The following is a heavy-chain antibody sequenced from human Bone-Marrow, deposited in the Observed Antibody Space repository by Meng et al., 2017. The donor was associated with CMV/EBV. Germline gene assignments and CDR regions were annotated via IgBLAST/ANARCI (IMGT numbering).Heavy chain of an antibody. CDR1: GFTFSDYY. CDR3: ARVVGATPYGMDV. Sequence: GASLKISCAASGFTFSDYYMSWIRQAPGKGLEWVSYISSSGSTIYYADSVKGRFTISRDNAKNSLYLQMNSLRAEDTAVYYCARVVGATPYGMDVWGQGTTVTVSS. CDR2: ISSSGSTI. V-gene: IGHV3-11*01. D-gene: IGHD1-26*01. J-gene: IGHJ6*02.